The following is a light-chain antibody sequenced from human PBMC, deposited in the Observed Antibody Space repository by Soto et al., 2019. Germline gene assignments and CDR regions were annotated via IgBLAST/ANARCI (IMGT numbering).Light chain of an antibody. CDR1: QSVLYSSNNKNY. CDR3: HQYYSTPLT. CDR2: WAS. J-gene: IGKJ3*01. Sequence: DIVMTQSPDSLAVSLGERATINCKSSQSVLYSSNNKNYLAWYQQKPGQPPKLLIYWASTRESGVPDRFSGSGSGTDFTLTISSRQAEDVSVYYCHQYYSTPLTCGPGTKVHIK. V-gene: IGKV4-1*01.